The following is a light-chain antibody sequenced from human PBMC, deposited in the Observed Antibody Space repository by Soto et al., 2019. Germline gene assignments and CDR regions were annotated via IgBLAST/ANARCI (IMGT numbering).Light chain of an antibody. Sequence: EIVMTQSPGTLSLPPGERATLSCRASQSVSSNLAWYQQIPGQAPRLLIYGASTRATGVPARFSGSGSGTEFTLAIGSLQSEDFAVYYCQQYNDWPQTFGLGTKVEIK. J-gene: IGKJ1*01. V-gene: IGKV3-15*01. CDR1: QSVSSN. CDR3: QQYNDWPQT. CDR2: GAS.